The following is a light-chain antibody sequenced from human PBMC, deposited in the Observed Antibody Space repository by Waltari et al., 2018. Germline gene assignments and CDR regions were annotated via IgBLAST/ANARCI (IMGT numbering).Light chain of an antibody. CDR3: QHYLRLPVT. CDR2: GAS. Sequence: EIVLTQSPGTLSLSPGERVTVSCRASQSVSRALAWYQQKPGQAPRLLIYGASTRANGIPDRFSGSGSGTDFSLTFSRVEPDDFAVYYCQHYLRLPVTFGQGTTVEI. V-gene: IGKV3-20*01. J-gene: IGKJ1*01. CDR1: QSVSRA.